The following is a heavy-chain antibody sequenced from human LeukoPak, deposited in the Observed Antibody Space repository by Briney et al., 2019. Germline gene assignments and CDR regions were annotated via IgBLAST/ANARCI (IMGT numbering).Heavy chain of an antibody. CDR2: FDPENGET. CDR1: GYIFTELS. D-gene: IGHD3-9*01. CDR3: ATDRFVLQYFRWLFY. V-gene: IGHV1-24*01. J-gene: IGHJ4*02. Sequence: ASVKVSCKVSGYIFTELSIHWVRQTPGKGLEWMGGFDPENGETIYAQKFQGRVTMTEDTSTDTAYMELSSLRSEDTAVYYCATDRFVLQYFRWLFYWGQGTLVTVSS.